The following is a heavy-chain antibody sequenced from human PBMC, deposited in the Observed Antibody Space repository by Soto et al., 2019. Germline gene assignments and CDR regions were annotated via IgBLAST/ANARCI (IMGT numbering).Heavy chain of an antibody. CDR1: GGSISSGDYY. CDR3: ARSPSGYGDFGF. D-gene: IGHD6-25*01. CDR2: IYNSETT. Sequence: QVQLQESGPGLVKPSQTLSLTCTVSGGSISSGDYYWSWIRQPPGRGLEWIGYIYNSETTYHSPSLKSRLIISTDTSKNQFSLRLTSVTVAGTAVFFCARSPSGYGDFGFWGQGTLVTVSS. J-gene: IGHJ4*02. V-gene: IGHV4-30-4*01.